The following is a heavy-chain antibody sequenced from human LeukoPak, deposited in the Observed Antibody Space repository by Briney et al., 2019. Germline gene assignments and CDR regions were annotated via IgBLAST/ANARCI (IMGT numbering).Heavy chain of an antibody. Sequence: SETLSLTCTVSGGSISSGGYYWSWIRQHPGKGLEWIGYIYCSGSTYYNPSLKSRVTISVDTSKNQFSLKLSSVTAADTAVYYCARVISYDFWSGYFNWFDPWGQGTLVTVSS. CDR2: IYCSGST. CDR3: ARVISYDFWSGYFNWFDP. CDR1: GGSISSGGYY. J-gene: IGHJ5*02. D-gene: IGHD3-3*01. V-gene: IGHV4-31*03.